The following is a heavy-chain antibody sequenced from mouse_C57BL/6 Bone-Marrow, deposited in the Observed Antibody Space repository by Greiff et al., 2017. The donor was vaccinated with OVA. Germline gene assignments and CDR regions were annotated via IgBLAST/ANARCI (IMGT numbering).Heavy chain of an antibody. Sequence: DVKLVESGAELVRPGASVKLSCTASGFNIKDDYMHWVKQRPEQGLEWIGWIDPENGDTEYASKFQGKATITADTSSNTAYLQLSSLTSEDTAVYYCATHGSKPWGQGTTLTDSS. CDR3: ATHGSKP. J-gene: IGHJ2*01. D-gene: IGHD1-1*01. CDR2: IDPENGDT. V-gene: IGHV14-4*01. CDR1: GFNIKDDY.